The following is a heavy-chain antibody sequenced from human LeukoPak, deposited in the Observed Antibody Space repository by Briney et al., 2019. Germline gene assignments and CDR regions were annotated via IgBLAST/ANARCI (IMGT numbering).Heavy chain of an antibody. CDR3: AREISAAGGGSDF. D-gene: IGHD6-25*01. V-gene: IGHV3-7*01. J-gene: IGHJ4*02. CDR1: GFILRDFW. Sequence: AGGSLRLSCAASGFILRDFWMAWVRQAPGKGLGWVANIKQDGSEKYYLDSVKGRFTISRDNAKNSLYLQMNSLRAEDTALYYCAREISAAGGGSDFWGQGTLVTVSS. CDR2: IKQDGSEK.